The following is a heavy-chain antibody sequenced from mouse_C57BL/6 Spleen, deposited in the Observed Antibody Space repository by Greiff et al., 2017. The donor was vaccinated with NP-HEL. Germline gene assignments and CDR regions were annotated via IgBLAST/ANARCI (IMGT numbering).Heavy chain of an antibody. Sequence: VQLKQPGAELVKPGASVKLSCKASGYTFTSYWMPWVKQRPGQGLEWIGMIHPNSGSTNYNEKFKSKATLTVDKSSSTAYMQLSSLTSEDSAVYYCARKDGYYQYYYAMDDWGQGTSVTVAS. J-gene: IGHJ4*01. CDR1: GYTFTSYW. D-gene: IGHD2-3*01. V-gene: IGHV1-64*01. CDR2: IHPNSGST. CDR3: ARKDGYYQYYYAMDD.